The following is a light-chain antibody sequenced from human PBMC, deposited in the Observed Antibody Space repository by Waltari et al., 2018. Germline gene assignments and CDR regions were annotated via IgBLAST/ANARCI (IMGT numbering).Light chain of an antibody. CDR2: GAS. Sequence: SVLYISNNNTYLAWYQQKPGMPPKLLIYGASTVGSGVPDLFSGSGSGTDFTLTISSLQAEDGAFYYCQQYYSTPPTFGQGTKLEIK. CDR3: QQYYSTPPT. V-gene: IGKV4-1*01. J-gene: IGKJ2*01. CDR1: SVLYISNNNTY.